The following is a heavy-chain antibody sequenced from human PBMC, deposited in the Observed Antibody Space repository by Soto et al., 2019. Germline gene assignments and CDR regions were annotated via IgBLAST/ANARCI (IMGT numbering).Heavy chain of an antibody. J-gene: IGHJ6*03. CDR2: ISSSSTI. CDR1: GFTFSSYS. D-gene: IGHD1-7*01. CDR3: AIDPPYPYNWNYPYMDV. Sequence: SGGSLRLSCAASGFTFSSYSMNWVRQAPGKGLERVSYISSSSTIYYADSVMGRFTISRDNAKNSLYLQMNSLRAEDTAVYYCAIDPPYPYNWNYPYMDVCGKGTTVTVSS. V-gene: IGHV3-48*01.